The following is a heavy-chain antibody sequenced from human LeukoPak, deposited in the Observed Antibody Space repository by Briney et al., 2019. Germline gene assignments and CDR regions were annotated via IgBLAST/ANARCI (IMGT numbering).Heavy chain of an antibody. CDR1: GFTFSSYS. V-gene: IGHV3-48*02. CDR2: ISSSSSTI. Sequence: GGSLRLSCAASGFTFSSYSMNWVRQAPGKGLEWVSYISSSSSTIYYADSVKGRFTISRDNAKNSLYLQMNSLRDEDTAIYYCTRGRGRDYSNLCWGQGTLVTVSS. D-gene: IGHD4-11*01. CDR3: TRGRGRDYSNLC. J-gene: IGHJ4*02.